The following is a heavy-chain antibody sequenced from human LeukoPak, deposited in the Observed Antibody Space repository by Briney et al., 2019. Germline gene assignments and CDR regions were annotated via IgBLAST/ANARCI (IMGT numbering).Heavy chain of an antibody. CDR1: GGSMSSSSYY. Sequence: SETLSLTCTVSGGSMSSSSYYWGWIRQPPGKGLEWIGSIYYSESTYQNPSLKSRVTISVDTSKNQFSLKLSSVTAADTAVYYCARVDYDILTGYLWFDPWGQGTLVTVSS. J-gene: IGHJ5*02. D-gene: IGHD3-9*01. CDR2: IYYSEST. V-gene: IGHV4-39*07. CDR3: ARVDYDILTGYLWFDP.